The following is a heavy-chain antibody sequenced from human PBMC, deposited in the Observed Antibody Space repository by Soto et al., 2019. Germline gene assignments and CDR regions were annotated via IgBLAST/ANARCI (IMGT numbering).Heavy chain of an antibody. Sequence: AASVKVSCKASGYTFTSYGTSWVRQAPGQGLEWMGWISAYNGNTNYAQKPQGRVTMTTDTSTSTAYMELRSLRSDDTAVYYCARVLSLFPSLHETPYSGYDQAFDYWGQGTLVTVSS. CDR2: ISAYNGNT. J-gene: IGHJ4*02. CDR3: ARVLSLFPSLHETPYSGYDQAFDY. CDR1: GYTFTSYG. D-gene: IGHD5-12*01. V-gene: IGHV1-18*01.